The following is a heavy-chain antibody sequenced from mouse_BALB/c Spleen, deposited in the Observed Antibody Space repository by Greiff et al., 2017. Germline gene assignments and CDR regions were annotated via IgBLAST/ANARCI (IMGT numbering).Heavy chain of an antibody. V-gene: IGHV1-14*01. CDR2: INPYNDGT. D-gene: IGHD1-2*01. J-gene: IGHJ4*01. Sequence: HLMESGPELVKPGASVKMSCKASGYTFTSYVMHWVKQKPGQGLEWIGYINPYNDGTKYNEKFKGKATLTSDKSSSTAYMELSSLTSEDSAVYYCARWGHYYGSYAMDYWGQGTSVTVSS. CDR1: GYTFTSYV. CDR3: ARWGHYYGSYAMDY.